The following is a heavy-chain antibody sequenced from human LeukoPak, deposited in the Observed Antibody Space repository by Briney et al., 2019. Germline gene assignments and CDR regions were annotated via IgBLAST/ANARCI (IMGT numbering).Heavy chain of an antibody. V-gene: IGHV3-21*01. CDR1: GFAFSSYS. D-gene: IGHD7-27*01. Sequence: KPGGSLRLSCAASGFAFSSYSMNWVRQAPGEGLEWVSSISSSSSYIYYADSVKGRFTISRDNAKNSLYLQMNSLRAEDTAVYYCARAKLTGDFDIWGQGTMVTVSS. CDR3: ARAKLTGDFDI. CDR2: ISSSSSYI. J-gene: IGHJ3*02.